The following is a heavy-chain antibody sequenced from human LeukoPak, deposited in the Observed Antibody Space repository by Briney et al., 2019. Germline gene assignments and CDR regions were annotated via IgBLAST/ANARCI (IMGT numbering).Heavy chain of an antibody. CDR2: ISSSGSTI. V-gene: IGHV3-48*03. J-gene: IGHJ4*02. D-gene: IGHD3-10*01. CDR3: ARAFSGSYYSPSSFDY. CDR1: GFTFSSYE. Sequence: PGGSLRLSCAASGFTFSSYEMNWVRQAPGKGLEWVSYISSSGSTIYYADSVKGRFTISRDNAKNSLYLQMNSLRAEDTAVYYCARAFSGSYYSPSSFDYWGRGTLVTVSS.